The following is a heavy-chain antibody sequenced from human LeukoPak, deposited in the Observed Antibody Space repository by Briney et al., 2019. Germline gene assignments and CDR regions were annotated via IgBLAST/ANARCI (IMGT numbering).Heavy chain of an antibody. J-gene: IGHJ6*02. CDR1: GFTFSDYY. CDR3: ARGTVTTSFRDYYYGMDV. CDR2: ISSSGSTI. Sequence: GGSLRLSCAASGFTFSDYYMSWIRQAPGKGLEWVSYISSSGSTIYYADSVKGRFTISRDNAKNSLYLQMNSLRAEDTAVYYCARGTVTTSFRDYYYGMDVWGQGTTVTVSS. D-gene: IGHD4-17*01. V-gene: IGHV3-11*01.